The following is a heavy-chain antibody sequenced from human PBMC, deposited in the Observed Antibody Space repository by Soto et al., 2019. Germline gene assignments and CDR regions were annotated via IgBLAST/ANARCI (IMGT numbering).Heavy chain of an antibody. J-gene: IGHJ4*02. Sequence: QLQLQESGPGLVKPSETLSLTCTVSGGSISSSSYYWGWIRQPPGKGLEWMVSIYYSGSTYYNPSLKSRVTISVDTPNNQSSLTLISVTAADPAVDYCARHGATLIVVDLYSFDYWGQGTLVTVSS. CDR1: GGSISSSSYY. D-gene: IGHD3-22*01. CDR2: IYYSGST. V-gene: IGHV4-39*01. CDR3: ARHGATLIVVDLYSFDY.